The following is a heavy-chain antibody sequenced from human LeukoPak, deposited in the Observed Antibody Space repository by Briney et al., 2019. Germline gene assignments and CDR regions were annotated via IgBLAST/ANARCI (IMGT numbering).Heavy chain of an antibody. CDR1: GVSISTYY. CDR2: VYNIGGT. D-gene: IGHD3-22*01. J-gene: IGHJ4*02. V-gene: IGHV4-4*07. Sequence: PSETLSLICTVSGVSISTYYWSWIRQPAGKGLEWIGHVYNIGGTNYNPSLKSRVTMSLDPSENQFSLKLTSVTAADTAVYYCARVYYDSTGYYYRTRYYFDVWGQGSLVTVSS. CDR3: ARVYYDSTGYYYRTRYYFDV.